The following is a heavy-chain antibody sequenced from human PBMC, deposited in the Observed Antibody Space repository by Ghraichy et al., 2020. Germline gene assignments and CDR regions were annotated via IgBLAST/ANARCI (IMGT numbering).Heavy chain of an antibody. CDR3: ARDWGGYDPETPIPHWYFDR. J-gene: IGHJ2*01. CDR2: INTSGDRT. D-gene: IGHD5-12*01. Sequence: ASVKVSCKASGFTFTSYYMHWVRQAPGQGLEWMGVINTSGDRTRYAQNFQGRVTMTRDTSTDTVYMELRSLRSEDTAMYFCARDWGGYDPETPIPHWYFDRWGRGTLVTVSS. CDR1: GFTFTSYY. V-gene: IGHV1-46*01.